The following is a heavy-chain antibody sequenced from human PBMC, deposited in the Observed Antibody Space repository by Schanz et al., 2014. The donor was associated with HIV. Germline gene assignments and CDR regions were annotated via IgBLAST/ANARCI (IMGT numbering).Heavy chain of an antibody. CDR1: GYGFTNYG. CDR3: ASQYSNYDSSRRYHWYFDL. J-gene: IGHJ2*01. D-gene: IGHD4-4*01. CDR2: INPISDYT. Sequence: QVQVVQSGAEVKTPGASVKVSCKTSGYGFTNYGVIWVRQAPGQGLAWMGSINPISDYTSYAQKFQGRVTITADESTSTTYLELSSLRSEDTAVYYCASQYSNYDSSRRYHWYFDLWGRGTLVTVSS. V-gene: IGHV1-46*01.